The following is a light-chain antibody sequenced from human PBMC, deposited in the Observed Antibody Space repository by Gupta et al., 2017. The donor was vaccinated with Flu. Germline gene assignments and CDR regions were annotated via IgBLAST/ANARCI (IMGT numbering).Light chain of an antibody. V-gene: IGKV2-30*01. CDR3: MQGSRWPWA. CDR2: QVS. CDR1: QSLVYSDGNTY. Sequence: EVVMTRAQLSLPVTLGQPASISCRSSQSLVYSDGNTYLHWFQQRPGQSPRRLIYQVSHRGSGVPDRFSGSGSGTDFTLKISRVEAEDVGVYYCMQGSRWPWAFGQGTKVEIK. J-gene: IGKJ1*01.